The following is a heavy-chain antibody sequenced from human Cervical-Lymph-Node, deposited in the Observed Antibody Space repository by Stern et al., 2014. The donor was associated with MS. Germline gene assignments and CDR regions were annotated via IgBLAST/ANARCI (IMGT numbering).Heavy chain of an antibody. Sequence: QVQLVESGPGLVKPSQTLSLTCTVSGGSIRSGGYNWSWIRQHPEKGLAWIGYISSSGSPYYNPSLKRRVTMSVDTSKNQLSLRLSSVAAADTAVYYCAREVNGHYWFDPWGPGTLVTVSS. V-gene: IGHV4-31*03. CDR3: AREVNGHYWFDP. J-gene: IGHJ5*02. CDR2: ISSSGSP. D-gene: IGHD3-10*01. CDR1: GGSIRSGGYN.